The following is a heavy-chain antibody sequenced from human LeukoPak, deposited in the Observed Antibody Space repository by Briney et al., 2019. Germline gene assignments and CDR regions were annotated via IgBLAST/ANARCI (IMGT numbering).Heavy chain of an antibody. V-gene: IGHV4-34*01. Sequence: SETLSLTCAVYGGSFSGYYWTYIRQPPGKGLEWIGEINHSGSIYYNPSLKSRVTMSVDTSKNQFSLKLSSVTAVDTAVYYCARKATTGPTKAAFDIWGQGTMVTVSS. CDR1: GGSFSGYY. D-gene: IGHD4-17*01. J-gene: IGHJ3*02. CDR3: ARKATTGPTKAAFDI. CDR2: INHSGSI.